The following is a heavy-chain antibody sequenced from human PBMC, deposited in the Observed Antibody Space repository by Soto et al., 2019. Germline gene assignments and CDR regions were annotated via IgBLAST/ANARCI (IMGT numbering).Heavy chain of an antibody. CDR1: GYTFTSYG. CDR2: ISAYNGNT. Sequence: QVELVQSGAEVKKPGASVKVSCKASGYTFTSYGISWVRQAPGQGLEWMGWISAYNGNTNYAQKLQGRVAMPPDTSTSTADMELRSPRSGATAVYCWARVTYHYHGVDVWGQGTTVTVSS. J-gene: IGHJ6*02. CDR3: ARVTYHYHGVDV. V-gene: IGHV1-18*01.